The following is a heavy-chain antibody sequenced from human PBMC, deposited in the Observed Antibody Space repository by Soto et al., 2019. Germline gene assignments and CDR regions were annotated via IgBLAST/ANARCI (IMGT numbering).Heavy chain of an antibody. D-gene: IGHD3-22*01. CDR2: IIPRSAKS. CDR3: ARVGYYYDSSGYYLSFDY. V-gene: IGHV1-69*13. J-gene: IGHJ4*02. CDR1: GDMFHTYT. Sequence: SVKVSCKASGDMFHTYTITWMRQAPGRGLEWVRGIIPRSAKSNYAQKFEGRVTITADESTSTAYMELSSLRSDDTAVYYCARVGYYYDSSGYYLSFDYWGQGTLVTVSS.